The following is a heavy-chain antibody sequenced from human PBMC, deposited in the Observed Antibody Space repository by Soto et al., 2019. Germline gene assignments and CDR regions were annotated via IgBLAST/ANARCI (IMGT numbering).Heavy chain of an antibody. D-gene: IGHD2-21*01. CDR2: ISPKSTYR. V-gene: IGHV3-11*06. J-gene: IGHJ4*02. CDR3: ARGGGGGLFEH. Sequence: VGSLRLSCATSGFPFSDYYMSWIRQAPGKGLEWLSHISPKSTYRNYADSVKGRFTISRDNTKSSLFLQMNSLGVEDTAVYYCARGGGGGLFEHWGQGVLVTVSS. CDR1: GFPFSDYY.